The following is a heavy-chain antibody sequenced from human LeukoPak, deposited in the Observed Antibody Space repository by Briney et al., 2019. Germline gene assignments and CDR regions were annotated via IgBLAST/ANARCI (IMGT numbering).Heavy chain of an antibody. CDR3: ARESLDAFDI. J-gene: IGHJ3*02. V-gene: IGHV4-59*01. CDR1: GGSISSYY. Sequence: SETLSLTCTVSGGSISSYYWSWIRQPPGKGLEWIGYIYYGGSTNYNPSLKSRVTISVDTSKNQFSLKLSSVTAADTAVYYCARESLDAFDIWGQGTMVTVSS. CDR2: IYYGGST. D-gene: IGHD1-26*01.